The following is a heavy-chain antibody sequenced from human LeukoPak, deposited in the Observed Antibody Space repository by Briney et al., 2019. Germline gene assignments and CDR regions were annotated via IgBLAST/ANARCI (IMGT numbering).Heavy chain of an antibody. V-gene: IGHV4-34*01. CDR2: INHSGST. J-gene: IGHJ4*02. CDR1: GGSISGYY. Sequence: KPSETLSLTCTVAGGSISGYYWSWIRQPAGKGMEWIGEINHSGSTNYNPSLKSRVTISVDPSKNQFSLKLSSVTAADTAVYYCARGAGAAAGYYFDYWGQGTLVTVSS. CDR3: ARGAGAAAGYYFDY. D-gene: IGHD6-13*01.